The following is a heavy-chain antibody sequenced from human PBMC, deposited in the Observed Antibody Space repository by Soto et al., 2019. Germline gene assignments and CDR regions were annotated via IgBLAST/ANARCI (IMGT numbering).Heavy chain of an antibody. Sequence: GGSLRLSCAASGFTFSSYAMSWVRQAPGKGLEWVSAISGSGGSTYYADSVKGRFTIPRDNSKNTLYLQMNSLRAEDTAVYYCAKSPITIFGVVIKIEYYYYGMDVWGQGTTVTVSS. J-gene: IGHJ6*02. D-gene: IGHD3-3*01. CDR1: GFTFSSYA. CDR2: ISGSGGST. V-gene: IGHV3-23*01. CDR3: AKSPITIFGVVIKIEYYYYGMDV.